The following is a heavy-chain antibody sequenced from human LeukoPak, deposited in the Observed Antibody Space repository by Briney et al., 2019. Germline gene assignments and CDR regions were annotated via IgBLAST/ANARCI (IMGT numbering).Heavy chain of an antibody. CDR2: ISGSGGST. CDR1: GFTFSSYE. Sequence: GGSLRLSCAPSGFTFSSYEMNWVRQAPGKGLEWVSAISGSGGSTYYADSVKGRFTISRDNSKNTLYLQMNSLRAEDTAVYYCAKDYTEPPYYYYYYYMDVWGKGTTVTVSS. J-gene: IGHJ6*03. D-gene: IGHD1-14*01. CDR3: AKDYTEPPYYYYYYYMDV. V-gene: IGHV3-23*01.